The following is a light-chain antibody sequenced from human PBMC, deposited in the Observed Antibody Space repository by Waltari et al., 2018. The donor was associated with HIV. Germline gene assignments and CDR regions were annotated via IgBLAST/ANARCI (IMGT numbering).Light chain of an antibody. Sequence: QSALTQPASVPGSPGQSIPISCTGTNSDVGGYRYVFCYQQHPGKAPKPMIYDVSNRPSGVSNRFSGSKSGNTASLTISGLQAEDEADYYCSSYTSSSTYVFGTGTKVTVL. CDR1: NSDVGGYRY. CDR2: DVS. V-gene: IGLV2-14*03. J-gene: IGLJ1*01. CDR3: SSYTSSSTYV.